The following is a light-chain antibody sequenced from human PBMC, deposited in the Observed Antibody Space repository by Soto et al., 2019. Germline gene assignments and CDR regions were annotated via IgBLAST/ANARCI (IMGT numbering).Light chain of an antibody. V-gene: IGKV1-5*03. J-gene: IGKJ1*01. CDR1: QSISTW. CDR2: KAS. CDR3: QQYNSYSET. Sequence: DLQMTQSPSTLSASVGDRVTITCRASQSISTWLAWYQQQPGKAPKLLIYKASSLESGVPSRFSGSGSGTEFTLTISSLQPDDFATYYCQQYNSYSETFGQGTKVEIK.